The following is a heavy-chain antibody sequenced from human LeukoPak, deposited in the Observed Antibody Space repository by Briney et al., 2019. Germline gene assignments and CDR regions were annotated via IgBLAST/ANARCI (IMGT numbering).Heavy chain of an antibody. Sequence: GGSLRLSCAASGFTFSSYGMHWVRQAPGKGLEWVAVISYDGSNKYYADSVKGRFTISRDNSKNTLYLQMNSLRAEDTAVYYCARWDPRYYFDYWGQGTLVTVSS. CDR2: ISYDGSNK. CDR3: ARWDPRYYFDY. J-gene: IGHJ4*02. V-gene: IGHV3-30*03. D-gene: IGHD1-26*01. CDR1: GFTFSSYG.